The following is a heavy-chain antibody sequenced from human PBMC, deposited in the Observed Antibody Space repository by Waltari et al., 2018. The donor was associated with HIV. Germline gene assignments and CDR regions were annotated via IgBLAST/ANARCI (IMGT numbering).Heavy chain of an antibody. CDR1: GYTITGYF. CDR2: LTPSSGKT. D-gene: IGHD3-16*01. Sequence: QVQLVQSGAEVKKPGASVKVSCKASGYTITGYFLHWVRQAPGQGLEWMGRLTPSSGKTNYSQKFQGRVTMTGDTSINTAYMELSSLRSDDTAVYYCARDMGPFNNWGQGTLVTVSS. V-gene: IGHV1-2*06. CDR3: ARDMGPFNN. J-gene: IGHJ4*02.